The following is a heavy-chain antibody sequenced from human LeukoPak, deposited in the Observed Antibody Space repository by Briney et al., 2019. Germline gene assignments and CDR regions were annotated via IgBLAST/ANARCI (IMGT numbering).Heavy chain of an antibody. CDR1: GFTFSNYY. CDR2: IKQDGSEK. D-gene: IGHD3-22*01. J-gene: IGHJ3*01. CDR3: ARDFWYYYDSSGFDAFDV. Sequence: GGSLRLSCAASGFTFSNYYMAWVRQAPGKGLEWVANIKQDGSEKYYVDSVKGRFTISRDNAKDSLYLQMNSLRAEDTAVYYCARDFWYYYDSSGFDAFDVWGQGTMVTVSS. V-gene: IGHV3-7*01.